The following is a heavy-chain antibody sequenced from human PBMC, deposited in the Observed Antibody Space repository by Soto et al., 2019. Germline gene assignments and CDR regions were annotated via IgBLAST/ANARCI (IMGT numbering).Heavy chain of an antibody. V-gene: IGHV4-30-4*01. CDR1: GGSICSGDYY. D-gene: IGHD1-1*01. J-gene: IGHJ4*02. CDR2: IYYSGST. CDR3: ARVPYCGNAEYDY. Sequence: SETLALTCTVSGGSICSGDYYWSWIRQPPGKGLEWIGYIYYSGSTYYNPSLKSRVTISVDKSKNQFSLKLSSVTAAYTAVYSCARVPYCGNAEYDYWGQGTLVTF.